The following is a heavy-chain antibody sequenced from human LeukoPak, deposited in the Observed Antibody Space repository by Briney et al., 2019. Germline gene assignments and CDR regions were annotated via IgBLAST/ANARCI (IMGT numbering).Heavy chain of an antibody. CDR3: ARGGPFLTGYYYFDY. Sequence: SETLSLTCTVSGGSISSYYWSWIRQPPGKGLEWIGYIYYSGSTNYNPSLKSRVTISVDTSKNQFSLKLSSVTAADTAVYYCARGGPFLTGYYYFDYWGQGTLVTVSS. CDR1: GGSISSYY. V-gene: IGHV4-59*08. CDR2: IYYSGST. J-gene: IGHJ4*02. D-gene: IGHD3-9*01.